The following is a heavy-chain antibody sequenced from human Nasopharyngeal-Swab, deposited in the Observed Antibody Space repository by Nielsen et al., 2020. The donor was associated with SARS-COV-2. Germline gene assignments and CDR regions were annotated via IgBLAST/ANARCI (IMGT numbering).Heavy chain of an antibody. J-gene: IGHJ4*02. CDR1: GFAYNNYA. CDR2: ISGSGDTT. D-gene: IGHD6-19*01. V-gene: IGHV3-23*01. CDR3: AKGRNRILVTGTLFDY. Sequence: GESLKISCAASGFAYNNYAMNWVRQAPGKGLEWVSVISGSGDTTYYADSVKGRFTISRDNSKSTLYLQMNSLTAEDTAVYFCAKGRNRILVTGTLFDYWGQGTLVTVSS.